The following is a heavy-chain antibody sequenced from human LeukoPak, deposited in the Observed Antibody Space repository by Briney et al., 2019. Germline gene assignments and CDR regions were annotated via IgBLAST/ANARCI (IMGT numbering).Heavy chain of an antibody. D-gene: IGHD1-7*01. J-gene: IGHJ4*02. Sequence: PGGSLRLSCAASGFTFSSYSMNWVRQAPGKGLEWVSSISSSSSYIYYADSVKGRFTISRDNAKNSLYLQMNSLRAEDTAVYYCAKERENYFEFDFWGQGTLVTVSS. V-gene: IGHV3-21*01. CDR1: GFTFSSYS. CDR2: ISSSSSYI. CDR3: AKERENYFEFDF.